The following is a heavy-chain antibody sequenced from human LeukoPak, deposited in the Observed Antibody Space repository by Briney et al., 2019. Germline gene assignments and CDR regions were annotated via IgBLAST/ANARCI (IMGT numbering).Heavy chain of an antibody. J-gene: IGHJ6*03. V-gene: IGHV3-7*01. CDR1: GFTFSSYW. Sequence: PGGSLRLSCAASGFTFSSYWMSWVRQAPGKGLERVANIKQDGSEKYYVDSVKGRFTISRDNAKNSLYLQMNSLRAEDTAVYYCARGSRKAVAGEIYYYYYMDVWGKGTTVTVSS. CDR2: IKQDGSEK. D-gene: IGHD6-19*01. CDR3: ARGSRKAVAGEIYYYYYMDV.